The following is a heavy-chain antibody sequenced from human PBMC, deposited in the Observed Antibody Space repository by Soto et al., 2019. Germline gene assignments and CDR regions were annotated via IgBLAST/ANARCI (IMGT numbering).Heavy chain of an antibody. CDR2: IYWDDDK. CDR1: GFSLSTSGVG. CDR3: ARTVRVVAAAGTGLGWFDP. Sequence: QITLKESGPPLVKPTQTLTLTCTFSGFSLSTSGVGVGWIRQPPGKALEWLALIYWDDDKRYSPSLKSRLTITKDTSKNQVVLTMTNMDPVDTATYYCARTVRVVAAAGTGLGWFDPWGQGTLVTVSS. V-gene: IGHV2-5*02. D-gene: IGHD6-13*01. J-gene: IGHJ5*02.